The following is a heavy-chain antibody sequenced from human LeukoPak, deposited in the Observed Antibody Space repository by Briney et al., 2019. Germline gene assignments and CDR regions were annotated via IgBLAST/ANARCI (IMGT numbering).Heavy chain of an antibody. CDR2: ISGDGGST. CDR3: AKDMRSSRGPGDWYFDL. CDR1: GFTFDDYA. V-gene: IGHV3-43*02. Sequence: GGSLRLSCAASGFTFDDYAMHWVRQAPGKGLEWVSLISGDGGSTYYADSVKGRFTISRDNSRNSLYLQMNSLRTEDTALYYCAKDMRSSRGPGDWYFDLWGRGTLVTVSS. J-gene: IGHJ2*01. D-gene: IGHD2-15*01.